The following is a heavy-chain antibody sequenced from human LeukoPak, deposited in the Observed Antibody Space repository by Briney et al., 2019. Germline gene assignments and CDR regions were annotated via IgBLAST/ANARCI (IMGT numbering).Heavy chain of an antibody. D-gene: IGHD3-10*01. V-gene: IGHV3-48*03. CDR2: ISSSGSTI. Sequence: GGSLRLSCAASGFTFSSYEMNWVRQAPGEGLEWVSYISSSGSTIYYADSVKGRFTISRDNAKNSLYLQMNSLRAEDTAVYYCARDGILWFGELLSAYYGMDVWGQGTMVTVSS. J-gene: IGHJ6*02. CDR3: ARDGILWFGELLSAYYGMDV. CDR1: GFTFSSYE.